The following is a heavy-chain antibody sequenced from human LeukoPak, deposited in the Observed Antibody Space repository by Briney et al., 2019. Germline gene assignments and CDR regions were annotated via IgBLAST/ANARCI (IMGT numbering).Heavy chain of an antibody. J-gene: IGHJ4*02. CDR3: ARGNSGWYVSPHYFDY. CDR2: INHSGST. V-gene: IGHV4-34*01. CDR1: GGSFSGYY. D-gene: IGHD6-19*01. Sequence: SETLSLTCAVYGGSFSGYYWSWIRQPPGKGQEWIGEINHSGSTNYNPSLKSRVTISVDTSKNQFSLKLSSVTAADTAVYYCARGNSGWYVSPHYFDYWGQGTLVTVSS.